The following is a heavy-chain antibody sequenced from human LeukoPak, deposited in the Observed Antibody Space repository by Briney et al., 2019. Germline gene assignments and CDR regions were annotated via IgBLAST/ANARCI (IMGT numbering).Heavy chain of an antibody. CDR3: AKFPTLENYFDY. CDR1: GFTFSSYG. V-gene: IGHV3-30*18. CDR2: ISYDGGNK. Sequence: GGSLRLSCAASGFTFSSYGMHWVRQAPGKGLEWVAVISYDGGNKYYADPVKGRFTISRDNSKNTLYLQMNSLRAEDTAVYYCAKFPTLENYFDYWGQGTLVTVSS. J-gene: IGHJ4*02. D-gene: IGHD1-1*01.